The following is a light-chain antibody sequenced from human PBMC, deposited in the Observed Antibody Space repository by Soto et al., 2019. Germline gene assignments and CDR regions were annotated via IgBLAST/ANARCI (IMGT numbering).Light chain of an antibody. V-gene: IGLV1-44*01. CDR2: GDN. J-gene: IGLJ2*01. Sequence: QSVLTQPPSASGTPGQRVTISCSGSGSSIGTNTVYWYRQLPGTAPKLLIYGDNQRPSGVPDRFSGSKSGTSASLAISGLQSEDEADYYCAAWDGSLNNVLFGGVTKLTVL. CDR3: AAWDGSLNNVL. CDR1: GSSIGTNT.